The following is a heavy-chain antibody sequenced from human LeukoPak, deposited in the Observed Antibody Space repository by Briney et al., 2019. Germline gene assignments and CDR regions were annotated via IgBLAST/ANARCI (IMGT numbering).Heavy chain of an antibody. CDR3: ARCSTSCRYYGYYYYYGMDV. J-gene: IGHJ6*02. CDR1: GFTFSSYD. CDR2: ISYDGSNK. D-gene: IGHD2-2*01. V-gene: IGHV3-30*03. Sequence: PGRSLRLSCAASGFTFSSYDMHWVRQAPGKGLEWVAVISYDGSNKYYADSVKGRFTISRDNSKNTLYLQMNSLRAEDTAVYYCARCSTSCRYYGYYYYYGMDVWGQGTTVTVSS.